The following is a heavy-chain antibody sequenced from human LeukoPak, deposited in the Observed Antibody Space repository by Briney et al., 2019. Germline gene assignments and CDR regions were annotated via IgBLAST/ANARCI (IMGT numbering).Heavy chain of an antibody. CDR2: IYYSGST. D-gene: IGHD2-2*01. Sequence: SETLSLTCTVSGGSISSSSYYWGWIRQPPGKGLEWIGSIYYSGSTYYNPSLKSRVTISVDTSKNQFSLKLSSVTAADTAVYYCARHPEVKYQLLFGLIDYWGQGAPVTVSS. CDR3: ARHPEVKYQLLFGLIDY. CDR1: GGSISSSSYY. J-gene: IGHJ4*02. V-gene: IGHV4-39*01.